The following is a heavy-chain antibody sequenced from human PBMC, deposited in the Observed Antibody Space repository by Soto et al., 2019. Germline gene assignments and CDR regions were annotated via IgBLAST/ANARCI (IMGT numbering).Heavy chain of an antibody. CDR1: GGSFSGYY. Sequence: QVQLQQWGAGLLKPSETLSLTCAVYGGSFSGYYWSWIRQPPGKGLEWIGEITHSGSTNYNPSLKSRVAISVATSKNQFSLKLSSVTAADTAVYYCAREAVAGTWSWFDPWGQGTLVTVSS. CDR2: ITHSGST. J-gene: IGHJ5*02. D-gene: IGHD6-19*01. CDR3: AREAVAGTWSWFDP. V-gene: IGHV4-34*01.